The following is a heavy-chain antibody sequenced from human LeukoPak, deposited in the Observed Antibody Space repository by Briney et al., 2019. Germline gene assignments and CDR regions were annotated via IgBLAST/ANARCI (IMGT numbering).Heavy chain of an antibody. D-gene: IGHD5-18*01. Sequence: RSLRLSCTASGFILADHAIAWGRQAPGKGRECVGVVRIKAYGGTTEYATSVKGRFTISRDDSESIVYLQMNSLKTEDTAVYYCTRGPILLWLHNGIDVWGQGTTVIVSS. V-gene: IGHV3-49*04. CDR3: TRGPILLWLHNGIDV. CDR1: GFILADHA. CDR2: VRIKAYGGTT. J-gene: IGHJ6*02.